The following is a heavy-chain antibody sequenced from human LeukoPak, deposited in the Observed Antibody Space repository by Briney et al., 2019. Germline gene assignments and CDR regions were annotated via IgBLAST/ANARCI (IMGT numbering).Heavy chain of an antibody. CDR1: GFTFSSYS. CDR3: ARGTIFGVEDAFDI. CDR2: ISSSSSYI. J-gene: IGHJ3*02. Sequence: GGSLRLSCAASGFTFSSYSMNWVRQAPGKGVEWVSSISSSSSYIYYADSVKGRFTISRDNAKNSLYLQMNSLRAEDTAVYYCARGTIFGVEDAFDIWGQGTMVTVSS. D-gene: IGHD3-3*01. V-gene: IGHV3-21*01.